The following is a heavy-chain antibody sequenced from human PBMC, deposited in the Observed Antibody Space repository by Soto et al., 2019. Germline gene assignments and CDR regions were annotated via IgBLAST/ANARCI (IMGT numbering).Heavy chain of an antibody. CDR2: ISSSSSYI. J-gene: IGHJ6*03. CDR1: GFTFSSYS. V-gene: IGHV3-21*01. D-gene: IGHD2-15*01. Sequence: GGSLRLSCAASGFTFSSYSMNWVRQAPGKGLEWVSSISSSSSYIYYADSVKGRFTISRDNAKNSLYLQMNSLRAEDTAVYYCARDRISRQLGYCSGGSCLRYYYYYMDVWGKGTTVTVSS. CDR3: ARDRISRQLGYCSGGSCLRYYYYYMDV.